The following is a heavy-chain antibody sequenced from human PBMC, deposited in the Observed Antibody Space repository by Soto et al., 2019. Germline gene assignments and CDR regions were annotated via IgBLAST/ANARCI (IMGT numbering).Heavy chain of an antibody. CDR2: INAGNGNT. Sequence: GASVKVSCKASGYTFTSYAMHWVRQAPGQRLEWMGWINAGNGNTKYSQKFQGRVTITRDTSASTAYMELSSLRSEDTAVYYCATVDDYGDPRFDYWGQGTLVTVSS. V-gene: IGHV1-3*01. D-gene: IGHD4-17*01. J-gene: IGHJ4*02. CDR3: ATVDDYGDPRFDY. CDR1: GYTFTSYA.